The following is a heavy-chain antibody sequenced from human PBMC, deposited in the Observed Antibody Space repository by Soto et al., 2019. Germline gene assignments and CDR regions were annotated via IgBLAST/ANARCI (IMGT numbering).Heavy chain of an antibody. J-gene: IGHJ6*03. D-gene: IGHD3-3*01. CDR1: GFTFSSYA. Sequence: GGSLRLSCAASGFTFSSYAMSWVRQAPGKGLEWVSAISGSGGSTYYADSVKGRFTISRDNSKKTLYLQMNSLRAEDTAVYYCARYDFWSGPTRYYYMDVWGKGTTVTVSS. V-gene: IGHV3-23*01. CDR3: ARYDFWSGPTRYYYMDV. CDR2: ISGSGGST.